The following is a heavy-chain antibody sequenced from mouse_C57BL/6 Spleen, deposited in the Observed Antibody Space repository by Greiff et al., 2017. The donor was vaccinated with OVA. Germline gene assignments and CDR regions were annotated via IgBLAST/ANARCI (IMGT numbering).Heavy chain of an antibody. Sequence: EVHLVESGGGLVKPGGSLKLSCAASGFTFSDYGMHWVRQAPEKGLEWVAYISSGSSTIYYADTVKGRFTISRDNAKNTLFLQMTSLRSEDTAMYYCARIGYYRFDVWGTGTTVTVSS. V-gene: IGHV5-17*01. CDR2: ISSGSSTI. D-gene: IGHD2-12*01. CDR1: GFTFSDYG. J-gene: IGHJ1*03. CDR3: ARIGYYRFDV.